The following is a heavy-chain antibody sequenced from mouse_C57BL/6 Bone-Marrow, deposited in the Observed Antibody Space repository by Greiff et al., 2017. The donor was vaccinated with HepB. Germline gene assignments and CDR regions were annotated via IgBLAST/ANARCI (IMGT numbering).Heavy chain of an antibody. CDR2: ISSGGSYT. D-gene: IGHD1-1*01. J-gene: IGHJ4*01. Sequence: DVMLVESGGDLVKPGGSLKLSCAASGFTFSSYGMSWVRQTPDKRLEWVATISSGGSYTYYPDSVKGRFTISRDNAKNTLYLQMSRLKSEDTAMYYCARRGYYYGSSPFAMDYWGQGTSVTVSS. V-gene: IGHV5-6*02. CDR1: GFTFSSYG. CDR3: ARRGYYYGSSPFAMDY.